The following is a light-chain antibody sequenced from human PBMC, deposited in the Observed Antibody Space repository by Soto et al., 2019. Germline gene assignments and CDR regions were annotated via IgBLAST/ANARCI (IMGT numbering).Light chain of an antibody. CDR1: QGIRSD. CDR2: AAS. J-gene: IGKJ1*01. CDR3: LQDYTYPWT. V-gene: IGKV1-6*01. Sequence: IQMTQSPSSLSASVGDRVTITCRASQGIRSDLGWFQQKPGKAPKLLISAASILQIGVPSRFSGSGSGTDFNLTISSLQPEDFATYYCLQDYTYPWTFGQGTKVEIK.